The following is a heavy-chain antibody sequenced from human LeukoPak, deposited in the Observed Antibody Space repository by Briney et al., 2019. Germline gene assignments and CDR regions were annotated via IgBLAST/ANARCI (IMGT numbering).Heavy chain of an antibody. Sequence: PSETLCLTCTASGVSISSCSYYWGWIRQPPGKGLVWIVRIYASGGTYYNPSLKSRVTMSVDTSNNQFSLKLTSVTAADTAMYYCARHFSLTGDPWYFDFWGQGFLVTVSS. D-gene: IGHD7-27*01. CDR1: GVSISSCSYY. CDR2: IYASGGT. J-gene: IGHJ4*02. CDR3: ARHFSLTGDPWYFDF. V-gene: IGHV4-39*01.